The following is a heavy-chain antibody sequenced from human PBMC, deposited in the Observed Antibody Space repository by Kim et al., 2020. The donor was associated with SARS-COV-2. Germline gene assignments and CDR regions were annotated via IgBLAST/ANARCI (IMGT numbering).Heavy chain of an antibody. V-gene: IGHV5-51*01. CDR3: ARHRISIVGAYDAFDI. CDR1: GYSFTSYW. CDR2: IYPGDSDT. J-gene: IGHJ3*02. D-gene: IGHD1-26*01. Sequence: ESLKISCKGSGYSFTSYWIGWVRQMPGKGLEWMGIIYPGDSDTRYSPSFQGQVTISADKSISTAYLQWSSLKASDTAMYYCARHRISIVGAYDAFDIWGQGTMVTVSS.